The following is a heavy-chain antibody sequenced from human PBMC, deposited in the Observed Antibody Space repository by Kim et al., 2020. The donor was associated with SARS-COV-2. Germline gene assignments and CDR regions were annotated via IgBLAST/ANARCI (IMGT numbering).Heavy chain of an antibody. J-gene: IGHJ3*02. CDR1: GYTFTSYA. CDR2: INAGNGNT. D-gene: IGHD4-17*01. V-gene: IGHV1-3*01. Sequence: ASVKVSCKASGYTFTSYAMHWVRQAPGQRLEWMGWINAGNGNTKYSQKFQGRVTITRDTSASTAYMELSSLRSEDTAVYYCASYLLYGDYVGFGAFDIWGQGTMVTVSS. CDR3: ASYLLYGDYVGFGAFDI.